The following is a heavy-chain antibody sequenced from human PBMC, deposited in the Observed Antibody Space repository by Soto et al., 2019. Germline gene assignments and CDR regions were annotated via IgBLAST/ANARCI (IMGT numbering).Heavy chain of an antibody. CDR3: ARDSSSGEGFDF. CDR2: IWYDGNSK. D-gene: IGHD7-27*01. V-gene: IGHV3-33*01. Sequence: QVQLVESGGGVVQPGRSLRLSCAASGFTFSSYGMHWVRQAPGKGLEWMAVIWYDGNSKDYGDSVRGRFTVSRDNSKNTLYLQMDSLRAEDTAVCYCARDSSSGEGFDFWGQGTLVTVSS. CDR1: GFTFSSYG. J-gene: IGHJ4*02.